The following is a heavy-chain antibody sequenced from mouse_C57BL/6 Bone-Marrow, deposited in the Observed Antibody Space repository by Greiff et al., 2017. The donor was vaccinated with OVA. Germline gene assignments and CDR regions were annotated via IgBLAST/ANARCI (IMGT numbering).Heavy chain of an antibody. V-gene: IGHV14-4*01. CDR3: TSYGYFDD. CDR2: IDPENGDT. CDR1: GFNIKDDY. J-gene: IGHJ2*01. D-gene: IGHD1-1*02. Sequence: VQLQQSGAELVRPGASVKLSCTASGFNIKDDYMHWVKQRPEQGLEWIGWIDPENGDTEYASKFQGKATITADTSSNTAYLQLSRLTSEDTAVYYCTSYGYFDDWGQGTTLTVSS.